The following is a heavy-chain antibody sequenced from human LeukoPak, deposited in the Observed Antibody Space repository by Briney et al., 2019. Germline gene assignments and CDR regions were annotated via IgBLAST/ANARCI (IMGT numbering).Heavy chain of an antibody. Sequence: GGSLRLSCEASGFTFSTYGMSWVRQAPGKGLEWVSAITGRGDYTYYPDSVKGRFTISRDNSKNTLYLQMNGLTAEDTAVYYCAREQQGRRAAFDYWGQGTLVTVSS. V-gene: IGHV3-23*01. CDR2: ITGRGDYT. D-gene: IGHD1-1*01. CDR3: AREQQGRRAAFDY. J-gene: IGHJ4*02. CDR1: GFTFSTYG.